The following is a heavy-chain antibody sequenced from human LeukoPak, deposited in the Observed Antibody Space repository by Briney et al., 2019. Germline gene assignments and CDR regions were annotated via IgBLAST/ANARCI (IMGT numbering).Heavy chain of an antibody. D-gene: IGHD1-1*01. V-gene: IGHV4-59*08. CDR2: IYGSGNT. J-gene: IGHJ5*02. Sequence: SETLSLTCTVSGGSISGWYWSWIRQPPGKGLEWIGYIYGSGNTNYNPSLKSRVTISVDTSKNQFSLKLSSVTAADTAVYYCARHQNWNDDAWFDPWGQGTLVTVSS. CDR3: ARHQNWNDDAWFDP. CDR1: GGSISGWY.